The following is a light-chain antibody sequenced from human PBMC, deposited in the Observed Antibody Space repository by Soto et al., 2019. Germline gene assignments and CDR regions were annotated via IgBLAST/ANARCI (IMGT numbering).Light chain of an antibody. CDR3: KSFTSSSTYV. V-gene: IGLV2-14*01. CDR2: DVS. J-gene: IGLJ1*01. Sequence: QSALTQPASVSGSPGQSIAISCIGTSSDIGSYNYVSWYQQHPGKAPKLMIYDVSNRPSGVSDRFSGSKSGNTASLTFSGLQAEDEADYYCKSFTSSSTYVLGTGTKVTVL. CDR1: SSDIGSYNY.